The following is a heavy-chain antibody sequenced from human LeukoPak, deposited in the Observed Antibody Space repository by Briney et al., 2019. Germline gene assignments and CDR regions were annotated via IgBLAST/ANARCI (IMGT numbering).Heavy chain of an antibody. Sequence: SSETLSLTCTVSGGSISSYYWTWIRQPPGKGLEWIGYIYHSGSTNYNPSLKSRVTISVDTSKNQFSLKLSSVTSADTAVYYCAKGSDTIVGATYVDWGQGTLVTVSS. CDR1: GGSISSYY. CDR2: IYHSGST. CDR3: AKGSDTIVGATYVD. J-gene: IGHJ4*02. V-gene: IGHV4-59*01. D-gene: IGHD1-26*01.